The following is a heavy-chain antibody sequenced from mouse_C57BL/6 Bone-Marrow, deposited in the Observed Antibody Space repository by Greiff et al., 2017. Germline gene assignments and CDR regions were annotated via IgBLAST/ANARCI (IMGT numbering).Heavy chain of an antibody. CDR1: GYTFTSYW. CDR3: ARWLLGYFDV. D-gene: IGHD2-3*01. Sequence: QVQLQQPGAELVMPGASVKLSCKASGYTFTSYWMHWVKQRPGQGLEWIGEIDPSDSYTNYNQKFKGKSTLTVDKSSRTAYMQISSLTSEDSAVDYCARWLLGYFDVWGTGTTVTVSS. J-gene: IGHJ1*03. V-gene: IGHV1-69*01. CDR2: IDPSDSYT.